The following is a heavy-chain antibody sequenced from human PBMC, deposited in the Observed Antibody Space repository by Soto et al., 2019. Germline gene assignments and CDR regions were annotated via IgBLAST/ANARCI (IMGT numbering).Heavy chain of an antibody. CDR1: VDTVSTTGAA. Sequence: SQTLSLTSGISVDTVSTTGAAWNWIRQSPSTGLEWLGRTYNTDQCNFDYAVSMRGRISIVPDASKNQVSLQLESVTPDDTAIYYCVRQTCYGTSCYSWFGSWGQGSLVTVSS. CDR2: TYNTDQCNF. D-gene: IGHD2-2*01. V-gene: IGHV6-1*01. CDR3: VRQTCYGTSCYSWFGS. J-gene: IGHJ5*01.